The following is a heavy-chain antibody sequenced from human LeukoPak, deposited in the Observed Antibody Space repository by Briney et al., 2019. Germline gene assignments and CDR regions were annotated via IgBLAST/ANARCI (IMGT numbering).Heavy chain of an antibody. V-gene: IGHV3-21*01. CDR1: GFTFSTYS. Sequence: PGGSLRLSCAASGFTFSTYSGNWSRQAPGQVLASVSSISDDSNYIFYADSVKGRFTISRDNAKNSLYLQMNSLTAEDSAVYYCASRRGSNRPFDYWGQGTLVTVSS. J-gene: IGHJ4*02. CDR3: ASRRGSNRPFDY. D-gene: IGHD1-26*01. CDR2: ISDDSNYI.